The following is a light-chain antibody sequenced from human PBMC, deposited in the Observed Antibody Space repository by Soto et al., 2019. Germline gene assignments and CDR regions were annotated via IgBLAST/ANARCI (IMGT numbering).Light chain of an antibody. CDR2: DVS. CDR1: SSHVGGYNY. Sequence: QSVLTQPASVSRSPGQSITISCTGTSSHVGGYNYVSWYQQHPGKAPKLMIYDVSNRPSGVSNRFSGSKSGNTASLTISGLQAEDEADYYCSSYTSSSTLLYVFGTGTKVTV. CDR3: SSYTSSSTLLYV. V-gene: IGLV2-14*01. J-gene: IGLJ1*01.